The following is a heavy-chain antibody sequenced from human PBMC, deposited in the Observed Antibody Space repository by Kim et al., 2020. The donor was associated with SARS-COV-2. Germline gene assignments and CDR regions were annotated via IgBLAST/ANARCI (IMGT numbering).Heavy chain of an antibody. V-gene: IGHV4-39*01. J-gene: IGHJ4*02. CDR3: TRVTMVRGVRSLDC. D-gene: IGHD3-10*01. Sequence: NPSLKSRVTISVDTSKNQFSLKLSSVTAADTAVYYCTRVTMVRGVRSLDCWGQGTLVTVSS.